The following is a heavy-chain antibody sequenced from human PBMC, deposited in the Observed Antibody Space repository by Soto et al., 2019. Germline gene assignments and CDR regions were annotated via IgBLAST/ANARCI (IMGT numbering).Heavy chain of an antibody. V-gene: IGHV3-30*18. CDR3: AKGDSSSWYSSFDY. J-gene: IGHJ4*02. D-gene: IGHD6-13*01. CDR1: GFTFSSYG. Sequence: GGSLRLSYAASGFTFSSYGMHWVRQAPGKGLEWVAVISYDGSNKYYADSVKGRFTISRDNSKNTLYLQMNSLRAEDTAVYYCAKGDSSSWYSSFDYWGQGTLVTVSS. CDR2: ISYDGSNK.